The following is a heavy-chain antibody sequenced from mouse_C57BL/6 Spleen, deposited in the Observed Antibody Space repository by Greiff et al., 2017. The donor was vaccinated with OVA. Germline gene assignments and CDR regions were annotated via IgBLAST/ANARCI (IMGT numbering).Heavy chain of an antibody. Sequence: EVKLVESGAELVKPGASVKLSCTASGFNIKDYYMHWVKQRTEQGLEWIGRIDPEDGETKYAPKFQGKATITADTSSNTAYLQLSSLTSEDTAVYYCASPNWDEAMDYWGQGTSVTVSS. D-gene: IGHD4-1*02. V-gene: IGHV14-2*01. J-gene: IGHJ4*01. CDR2: IDPEDGET. CDR3: ASPNWDEAMDY. CDR1: GFNIKDYY.